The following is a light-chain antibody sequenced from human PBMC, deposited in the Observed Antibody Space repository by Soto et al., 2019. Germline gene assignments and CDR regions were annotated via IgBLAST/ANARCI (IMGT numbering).Light chain of an antibody. CDR3: QQRSNWPLT. V-gene: IGKV3-11*01. J-gene: IGKJ4*01. CDR1: QSVSSY. Sequence: IVLTQSPAALFLSPGERATLSCRASQSVSSYLAWYQQKPGQDPRLLIYDASNRATGIPARFSGSGSGTDFTLTISSLEPEDFAVYYCQQRSNWPLTFGGGTQVDIK. CDR2: DAS.